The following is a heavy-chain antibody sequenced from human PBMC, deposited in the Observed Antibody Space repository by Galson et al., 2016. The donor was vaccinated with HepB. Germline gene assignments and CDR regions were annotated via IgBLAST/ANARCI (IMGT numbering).Heavy chain of an antibody. D-gene: IGHD5-18*01. V-gene: IGHV3-30*03. CDR3: ASDPRQWQRGYNYGFEY. Sequence: SLRLSCAASGFTFSTYGMHWVRQAPGKGLDWVAVISYDGDTKYHADSVKGRFTISRDNSKNTLYLQMHRLRFEDTAVYYCASDPRQWQRGYNYGFEYWGQGTLVSVSS. J-gene: IGHJ4*02. CDR2: ISYDGDTK. CDR1: GFTFSTYG.